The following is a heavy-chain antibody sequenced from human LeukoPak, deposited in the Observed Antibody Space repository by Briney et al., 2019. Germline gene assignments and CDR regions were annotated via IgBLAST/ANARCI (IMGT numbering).Heavy chain of an antibody. Sequence: SGPTLVKPTQTLTLTCTLSGLSLNTAGVGVGWIRQPPGKALEWLALIYWDDDKRYNPSLETRLTITKDTSKNQVVLTVTNMDPVDTATYYCAKAGYGSGSYLRYYYYGMDVWGQGTTVTVSS. J-gene: IGHJ6*02. D-gene: IGHD3-10*01. CDR3: AKAGYGSGSYLRYYYYGMDV. V-gene: IGHV2-5*02. CDR1: GLSLNTAGVG. CDR2: IYWDDDK.